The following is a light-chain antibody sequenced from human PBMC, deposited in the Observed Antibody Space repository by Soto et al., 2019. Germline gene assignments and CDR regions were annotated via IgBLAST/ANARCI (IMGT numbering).Light chain of an antibody. Sequence: DIQMTQSPSTLAAFVGDRVTITCRASQSIGSWLAWYQQKPGKAPKFLIYEASNLESGGPSRFSGSGSGTEFTLTISSLQPDDFATYYCQQYDSYSPYTFGQGTKLEIK. CDR3: QQYDSYSPYT. J-gene: IGKJ2*01. CDR1: QSIGSW. V-gene: IGKV1-5*03. CDR2: EAS.